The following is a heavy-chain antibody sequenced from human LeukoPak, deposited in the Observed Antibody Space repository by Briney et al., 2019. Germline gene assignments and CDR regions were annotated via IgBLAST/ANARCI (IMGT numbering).Heavy chain of an antibody. CDR1: GYTFINYA. CDR3: AREGLGELTLDY. J-gene: IGHJ4*02. D-gene: IGHD3-16*01. Sequence: GASVKVSCKASGYTFINYAMNWVRQAPGQGLEWMGWISTYNGDTNYAQKLQGRVTMTTDTSTNTAYMELRSLRSDDTAVYYCAREGLGELTLDYWGQGTLVTVSS. CDR2: ISTYNGDT. V-gene: IGHV1-18*01.